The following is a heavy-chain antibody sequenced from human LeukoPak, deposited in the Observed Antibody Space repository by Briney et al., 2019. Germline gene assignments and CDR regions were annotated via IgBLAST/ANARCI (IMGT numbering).Heavy chain of an antibody. CDR3: ARVVHPYDYESSGLTYDAFDI. Sequence: VASVKVSCKASGYTFNTYAMNWVRQAPGQGPEWMGWINTNTGNPTYAQGFTGRFVFSLDTSVSTAYLQISSLKAEDTAVYYCARVVHPYDYESSGLTYDAFDIWGQGTMVTVSS. J-gene: IGHJ3*02. CDR2: INTNTGNP. CDR1: GYTFNTYA. D-gene: IGHD3-22*01. V-gene: IGHV7-4-1*02.